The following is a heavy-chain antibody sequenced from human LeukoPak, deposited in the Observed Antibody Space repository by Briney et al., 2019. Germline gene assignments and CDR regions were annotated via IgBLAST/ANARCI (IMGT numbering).Heavy chain of an antibody. CDR1: GFTFSSYA. D-gene: IGHD3-22*01. CDR2: ISYDGSNK. CDR3: ARGTSSYFYDSSGYFDY. V-gene: IGHV3-30*04. Sequence: GRSLRLSCAASGFTFSSYAMHWVRQAPGKGLEWVAVISYDGSNKYYADSVKGRFTISRDNSKNTLYLQMNSLRAEDTAVYYCARGTSSYFYDSSGYFDYWGQGTLVTVSS. J-gene: IGHJ4*02.